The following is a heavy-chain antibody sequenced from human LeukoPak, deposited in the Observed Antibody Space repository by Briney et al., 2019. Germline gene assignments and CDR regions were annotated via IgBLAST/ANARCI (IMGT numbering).Heavy chain of an antibody. D-gene: IGHD3-16*02. J-gene: IGHJ4*02. Sequence: EGSLRLSCAASGFTFSSYSMNWVRQAPGKGLEWVSSISSSSSYIYYADSVKGRFTISRDNAKNSLYLQMNSLRAEDTAVYYCARDPTFGGVIADDYWGQGTLVTVSS. CDR1: GFTFSSYS. CDR3: ARDPTFGGVIADDY. V-gene: IGHV3-21*01. CDR2: ISSSSSYI.